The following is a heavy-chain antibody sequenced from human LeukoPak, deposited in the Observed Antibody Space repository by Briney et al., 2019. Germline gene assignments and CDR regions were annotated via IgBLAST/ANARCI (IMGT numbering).Heavy chain of an antibody. J-gene: IGHJ4*02. Sequence: ASVKVSCTASGYTFTDYYMHWVRQAPGQGVERMGWINPNGGGTNYAQKCQGRVTMTRDTSISTAYMELSRLRSDDTAVYYCASLYGDYVSSDYWGQGTLVSVSS. V-gene: IGHV1-2*02. CDR2: INPNGGGT. D-gene: IGHD4-17*01. CDR1: GYTFTDYY. CDR3: ASLYGDYVSSDY.